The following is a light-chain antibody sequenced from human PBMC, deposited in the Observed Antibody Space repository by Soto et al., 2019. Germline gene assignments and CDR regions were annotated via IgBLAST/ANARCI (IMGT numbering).Light chain of an antibody. CDR3: SSYTTRSTFAV. Sequence: QSALTQPASVSGSPGQSITISCTGTSSDVGNYNSVSWYQQHPGKAPKLIIYEVSHRPSGVSNRFSGSKSGTTASLTISGLQAEDEADYYCSSYTTRSTFAVFGTGTKLTVL. J-gene: IGLJ1*01. CDR1: SSDVGNYNS. V-gene: IGLV2-14*01. CDR2: EVS.